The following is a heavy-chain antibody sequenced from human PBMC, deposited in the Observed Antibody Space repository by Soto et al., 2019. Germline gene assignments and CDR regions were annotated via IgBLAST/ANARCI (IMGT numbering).Heavy chain of an antibody. D-gene: IGHD6-13*01. J-gene: IGHJ6*02. CDR2: IYPGDSDT. Sequence: GESLKISCKGSGYSFTSYWIGWVRQMPGKGLEWMGIIYPGDSDTRYSPSFQGQVTISVDKSTNTAYLQWSSLKASDTAIYYCARQAAAGKYYYAMDVWGQGTTVTVSS. V-gene: IGHV5-51*01. CDR1: GYSFTSYW. CDR3: ARQAAAGKYYYAMDV.